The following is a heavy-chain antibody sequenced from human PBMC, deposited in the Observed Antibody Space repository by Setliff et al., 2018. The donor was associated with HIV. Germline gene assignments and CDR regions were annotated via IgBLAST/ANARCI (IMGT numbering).Heavy chain of an antibody. J-gene: IGHJ5*02. CDR3: ARERSALLWKNWFDP. CDR2: IYTSGST. D-gene: IGHD3-10*01. CDR1: GFTFSDFY. Sequence: PGGSLRLSCATSGFTFSDFYMSWVRQAAGKGLEWIGHIYTSGSTNYNPSLKSRVTISVDTSKNQFSLKLSSVTAADTAVYYCARERSALLWKNWFDPWGQGTLGTVS. V-gene: IGHV4-4*08.